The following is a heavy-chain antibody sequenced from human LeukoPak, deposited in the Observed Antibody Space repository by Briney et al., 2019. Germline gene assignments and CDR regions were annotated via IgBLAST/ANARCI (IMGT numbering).Heavy chain of an antibody. Sequence: PGRSLRLSCAASGFTFSSYGMHWVRQAPGKGLEWVAVIWYDGSNKYYADSVKGRFTISRDNSKNTLYLQMNSLRAEDTAVYYCARVIAARRGYFDYWGQGTLVTVSS. D-gene: IGHD6-6*01. CDR1: GFTFSSYG. CDR2: IWYDGSNK. CDR3: ARVIAARRGYFDY. J-gene: IGHJ4*02. V-gene: IGHV3-33*01.